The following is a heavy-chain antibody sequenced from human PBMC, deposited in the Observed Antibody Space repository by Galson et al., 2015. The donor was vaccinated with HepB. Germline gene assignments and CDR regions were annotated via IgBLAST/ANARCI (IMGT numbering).Heavy chain of an antibody. CDR1: GFTFNSYW. V-gene: IGHV3-7*03. J-gene: IGHJ3*02. D-gene: IGHD3-22*01. CDR2: IRKDGSDK. CDR3: ARDSSPTYYYDSKDYYGDAFDI. Sequence: LRLSCAASGFTFNSYWMTWVRQAPGKGLEWVANIRKDGSDKYYVDSVKGRFTISRDNARKSVFLQMNSLRAEDTAVYYCARDSSPTYYYDSKDYYGDAFDIWGQGTMVTVSS.